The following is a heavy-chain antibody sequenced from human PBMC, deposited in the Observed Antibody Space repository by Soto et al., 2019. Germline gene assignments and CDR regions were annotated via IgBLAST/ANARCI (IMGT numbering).Heavy chain of an antibody. V-gene: IGHV3-74*01. CDR3: TREVDAPMGAPFDH. Sequence: PGGSLRLSCAASGFTFSSYWMHWVRQAPGKGLVWVSRINSDGSSTNYADSVKGRFTISRDNAKNTLYLQMHSLRAEDTAVYYCTREVDAPMGAPFDHWGQGNLVTVSS. J-gene: IGHJ4*02. D-gene: IGHD5-18*01. CDR2: INSDGSST. CDR1: GFTFSSYW.